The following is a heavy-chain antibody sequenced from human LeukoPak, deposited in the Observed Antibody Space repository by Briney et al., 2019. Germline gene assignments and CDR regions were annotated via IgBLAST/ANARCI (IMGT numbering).Heavy chain of an antibody. D-gene: IGHD2-15*01. J-gene: IGHJ4*02. CDR3: AKAGAVVVVAAKYFDY. CDR2: ISGSGGST. V-gene: IGHV3-23*01. CDR1: GFTFSTYA. Sequence: GGSLRLSCAASGFTFSTYAMSWVRQAPGKGLEWVSGISGSGGSTYYADSVKGRFTISRDNSKNTLYLQMNSLRAEDTAVYYCAKAGAVVVVAAKYFDYWGQGTLVTVSS.